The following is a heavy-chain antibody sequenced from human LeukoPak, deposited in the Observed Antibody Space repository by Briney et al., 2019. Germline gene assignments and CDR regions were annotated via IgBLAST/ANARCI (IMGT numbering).Heavy chain of an antibody. CDR2: ISWNSGSI. D-gene: IGHD1-26*01. J-gene: IGHJ4*02. V-gene: IGHV3-9*01. Sequence: SLRLSCAASGFTFSSYAMSWVRQAPGKGLEWVSGISWNSGSIGYADSVKGRFTISRDNAKNSLYLQMNSLRAEDTALYYCAKDIGSGSYYIWGQFDYWGQGTLVTVSS. CDR1: GFTFSSYA. CDR3: AKDIGSGSYYIWGQFDY.